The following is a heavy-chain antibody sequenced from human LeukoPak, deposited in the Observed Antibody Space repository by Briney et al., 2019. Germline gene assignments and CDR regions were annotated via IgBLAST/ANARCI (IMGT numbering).Heavy chain of an antibody. D-gene: IGHD5-18*01. J-gene: IGHJ5*02. Sequence: GGSLRLSCAASGFTFSSYGMHWVRQAPGKGLEWVAVIWYDGSNKYYADSVKGRFTISRDNSKNTLYLQMNSLRAEDTAVYYCAREMVPSYRFPGFDPWGQGTLVTVSS. CDR2: IWYDGSNK. CDR1: GFTFSSYG. V-gene: IGHV3-33*01. CDR3: AREMVPSYRFPGFDP.